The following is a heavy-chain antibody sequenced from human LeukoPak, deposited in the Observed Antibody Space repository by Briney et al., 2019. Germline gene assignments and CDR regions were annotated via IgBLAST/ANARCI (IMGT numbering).Heavy chain of an antibody. D-gene: IGHD3-22*01. V-gene: IGHV3-43*01. J-gene: IGHJ1*01. Sequence: PGGSLRLSCAASGFSFDEYTLHWVRQAPGKGLEWVSLISWDGGSRDYADSVMGRFTISRDNSKNSLYLQMNSLRTEDTASYYCAKDLDSSGYRFYFRHWGQGTLVTVSS. CDR3: AKDLDSSGYRFYFRH. CDR2: ISWDGGSR. CDR1: GFSFDEYT.